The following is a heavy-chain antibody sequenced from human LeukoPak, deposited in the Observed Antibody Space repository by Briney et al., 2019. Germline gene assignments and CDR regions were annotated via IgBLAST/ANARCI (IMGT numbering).Heavy chain of an antibody. CDR3: ARGVVVAATPYY. CDR1: GYTFTGYY. Sequence: ASVKVSCKASGYTFTGYYMHWVRQAPGHALEWMGWINPNSGGTNYAQKFQGRVTMTRDTSISTAYMELSRLRSDDTAVYYCARGVVVAATPYYWGQGTLVTVSS. J-gene: IGHJ4*02. D-gene: IGHD2-15*01. V-gene: IGHV1-2*02. CDR2: INPNSGGT.